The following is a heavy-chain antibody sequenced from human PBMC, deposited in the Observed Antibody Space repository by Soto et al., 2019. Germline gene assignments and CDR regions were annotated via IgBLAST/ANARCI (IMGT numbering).Heavy chain of an antibody. CDR1: GFTFSNYA. V-gene: IGHV3-23*01. D-gene: IGHD2-21*01. Sequence: GGSLRLSCAASGFTFSNYAMSWVRQAPGKGLEWVSTISGSGGSTYYADSVKGRFTISRDNSKNTLYLQMNSLRAEDTAVYYCARSVVIARGDAFDIWGQGTMVTVS. CDR3: ARSVVIARGDAFDI. CDR2: ISGSGGST. J-gene: IGHJ3*02.